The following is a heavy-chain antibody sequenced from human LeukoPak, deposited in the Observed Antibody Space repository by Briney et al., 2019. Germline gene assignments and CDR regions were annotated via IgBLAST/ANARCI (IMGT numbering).Heavy chain of an antibody. Sequence: SETLSLTCAVYGGSFSGYYWSWIRQPPGKGLEWIGEINHSGSTNYNPSLKSRVTISVDTSKNQFSPKLSSVTAADTALYYCASDKGYSNNYFDYWGQGTLVTVSS. J-gene: IGHJ4*01. CDR3: ASDKGYSNNYFDY. CDR2: INHSGST. V-gene: IGHV4-34*01. CDR1: GGSFSGYY. D-gene: IGHD6-13*01.